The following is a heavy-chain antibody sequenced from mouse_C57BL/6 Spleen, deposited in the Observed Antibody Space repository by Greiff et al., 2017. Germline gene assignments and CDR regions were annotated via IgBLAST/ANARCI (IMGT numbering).Heavy chain of an antibody. D-gene: IGHD3-2*02. CDR2: IYPGNGTT. J-gene: IGHJ2*01. CDR3: ARRRRDSSGALDY. CDR1: GYTFTDYY. Sequence: VQLQQSGAELVRPGASVKLSCKASGYTFTDYYINWVKQRPGQGLEWIASIYPGNGTTYYNEKFKGKATLTAEKSSSTAYMPLSSLTSEESAVYYCARRRRDSSGALDYWGQGTTRTVSS. V-gene: IGHV1-76*01.